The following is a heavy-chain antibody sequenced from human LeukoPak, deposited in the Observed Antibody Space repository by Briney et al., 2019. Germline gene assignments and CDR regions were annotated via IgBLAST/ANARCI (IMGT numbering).Heavy chain of an antibody. Sequence: ASLKVSCKASGYTFTASYMHWVRQAPGQGLEWMGWINPNIGGPKYAQNFQGRVTMTRDTSISTAYMELSRLRSDDTAVYYCARGGGRSSSAFDPWGQGTLVTVSS. CDR2: INPNIGGP. V-gene: IGHV1-2*02. CDR3: ARGGGRSSSAFDP. D-gene: IGHD6-6*01. J-gene: IGHJ5*02. CDR1: GYTFTASY.